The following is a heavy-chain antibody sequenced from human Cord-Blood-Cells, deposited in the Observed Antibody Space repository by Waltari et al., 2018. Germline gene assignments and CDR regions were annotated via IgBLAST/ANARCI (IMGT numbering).Heavy chain of an antibody. Sequence: QVQLVQSGAEVKKPGASVKVSCKVSGYTLTELSMHWVRQAPGKGLAWMGGFDPEDGETMYEQKFQGRVTMTEDTCTDTAYMELSSLRSEDTAVYYCATVDYGDYVARYSGFDPWGQGTLVTVSS. CDR3: ATVDYGDYVARYSGFDP. V-gene: IGHV1-24*01. CDR1: GYTLTELS. CDR2: FDPEDGET. J-gene: IGHJ5*02. D-gene: IGHD4-17*01.